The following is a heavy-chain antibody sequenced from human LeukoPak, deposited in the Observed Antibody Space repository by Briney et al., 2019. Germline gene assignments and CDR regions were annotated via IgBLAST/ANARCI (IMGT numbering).Heavy chain of an antibody. Sequence: SGPTLVKPTQTLTLTCTFSGFSLSTSGVGVGWIRQPPGKALEWLALIYWNDDKRYSPSLKSRPTITKDTSKNQVVLTMTNMDPVDTATYYCAHSRALLWFGELFYFDYWGQGTLVTVSS. CDR3: AHSRALLWFGELFYFDY. D-gene: IGHD3-10*01. J-gene: IGHJ4*02. CDR2: IYWNDDK. CDR1: GFSLSTSGVG. V-gene: IGHV2-5*01.